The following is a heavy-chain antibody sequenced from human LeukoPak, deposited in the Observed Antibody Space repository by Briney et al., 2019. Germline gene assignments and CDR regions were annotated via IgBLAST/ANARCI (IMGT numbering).Heavy chain of an antibody. D-gene: IGHD3-10*01. CDR3: ARSRPVLLWFGELRGYFDY. CDR2: INHSGST. V-gene: IGHV4-34*01. J-gene: IGHJ4*02. CDR1: GGSFSGYY. Sequence: SETLSLTCAVYGGSFSGYYWSWIRQPPGKGLEWIGEINHSGSTNYNPSLKSRVTISADTSKNQFSLKLSSVTAADTAVYYCARSRPVLLWFGELRGYFDYWGQGALVTVSS.